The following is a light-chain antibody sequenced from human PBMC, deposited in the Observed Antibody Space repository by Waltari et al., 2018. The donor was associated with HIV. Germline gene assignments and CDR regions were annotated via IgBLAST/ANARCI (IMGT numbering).Light chain of an antibody. Sequence: QSALTQPPSASGSPGQSVTISCPGTSSDVGPYDYVYWYQQHPGKAPKLMIYEVSRRPSGVPDRCSGSKSANTASLAVSVRQVDDEADYYCSSYAGSNNLVFGGGTKLTVL. CDR2: EVS. J-gene: IGLJ3*02. V-gene: IGLV2-8*01. CDR1: SSDVGPYDY. CDR3: SSYAGSNNLV.